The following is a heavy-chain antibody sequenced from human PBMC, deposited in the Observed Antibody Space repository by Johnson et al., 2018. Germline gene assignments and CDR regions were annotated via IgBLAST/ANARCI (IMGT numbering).Heavy chain of an antibody. CDR1: GGTFSSYA. CDR3: ARDRDIVVVVAATLNGMDV. Sequence: QVQLVQSGAEVKKPGSSVKVSCKASGGTFSSYAISWVRQAPGQGLEWMGGIIHIFGTANYAQKFQGRVMITADESTSTAYMELSSLRSEDTAVYYWARDRDIVVVVAATLNGMDVWGQGTTVTVSS. J-gene: IGHJ6*02. D-gene: IGHD2-15*01. V-gene: IGHV1-69*01. CDR2: IIHIFGTA.